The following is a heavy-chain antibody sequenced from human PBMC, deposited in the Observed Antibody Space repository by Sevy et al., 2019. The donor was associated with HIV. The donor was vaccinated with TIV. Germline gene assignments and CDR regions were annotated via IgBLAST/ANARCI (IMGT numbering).Heavy chain of an antibody. V-gene: IGHV3-48*01. CDR1: GFTFSSYS. J-gene: IGHJ5*02. CDR3: ARSRYCSSTSCYPNWFDP. D-gene: IGHD2-2*01. CDR2: ISSSSSTI. Sequence: GGSLRLSCAASGFTFSSYSMNWVRQAPGKGLEWVSYISSSSSTIYYADSVKGRFTISRDNAKNSLYLQMNCLRAEDMAVYYCARSRYCSSTSCYPNWFDPWGQGTLVTVSS.